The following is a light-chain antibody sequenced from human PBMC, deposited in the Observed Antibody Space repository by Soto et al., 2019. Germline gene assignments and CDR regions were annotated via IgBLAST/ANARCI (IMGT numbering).Light chain of an antibody. CDR2: EGN. CDR1: SSDIGSYNL. J-gene: IGLJ3*02. Sequence: QSALTQPASVSGSPGQSITISCTGTSSDIGSYNLVSWYQQHPGKAPKLMIYEGNKRPSGVSNRFSGSKSGNTASLTISGLQAEDEADYYCCSYAGSSTFRVFGGGTKVTVL. V-gene: IGLV2-23*03. CDR3: CSYAGSSTFRV.